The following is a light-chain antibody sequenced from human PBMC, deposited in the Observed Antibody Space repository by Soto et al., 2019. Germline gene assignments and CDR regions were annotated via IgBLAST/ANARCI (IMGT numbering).Light chain of an antibody. CDR2: GAS. CDR3: QQYGSSPLYT. Sequence: EIELTQSPGTLSLSPGERATLSCRASQSVSSSYLAWYQQKPGQAPRLLIYGASSSATGIPDRFSGSGSGTDFTLTISRLEPEDFAVYYCQQYGSSPLYTFGQGTKLEIK. V-gene: IGKV3-20*01. CDR1: QSVSSSY. J-gene: IGKJ2*01.